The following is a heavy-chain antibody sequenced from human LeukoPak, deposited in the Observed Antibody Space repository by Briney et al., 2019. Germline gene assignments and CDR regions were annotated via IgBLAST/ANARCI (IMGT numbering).Heavy chain of an antibody. V-gene: IGHV1-2*02. CDR3: AIVRGSPYDILTGYYDFDP. J-gene: IGHJ5*02. CDR1: GYTFTGYY. CDR2: INPNSGGT. Sequence: ASVKVSCKASGYTFTGYYMHWVRQAPGQGLEWMGWINPNSGGTNYAQKFQGRVTMTRDTSISTAYMELSRLRSDDTAVYYCAIVRGSPYDILTGYYDFDPWGQGTLVTVSS. D-gene: IGHD3-9*01.